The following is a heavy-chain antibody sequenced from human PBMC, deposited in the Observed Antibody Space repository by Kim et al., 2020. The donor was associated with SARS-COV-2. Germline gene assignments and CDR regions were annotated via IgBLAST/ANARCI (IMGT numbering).Heavy chain of an antibody. CDR3: ARTDSSSWYGSVGYGMDV. Sequence: TRRVTISVDTSKNQFSLKLSSVTAADTAVYYCARTDSSSWYGSVGYGMDVWGQGTTVTVSS. D-gene: IGHD6-13*01. V-gene: IGHV4-59*01. J-gene: IGHJ6*02.